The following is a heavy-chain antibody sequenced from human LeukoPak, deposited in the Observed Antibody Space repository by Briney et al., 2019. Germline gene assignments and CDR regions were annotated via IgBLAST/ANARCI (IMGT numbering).Heavy chain of an antibody. Sequence: GGSLRLSCAASGFTFSSYWMHWVRQAPGKGLVWVSRINSDGSSTSYADSVKGRFTISRDNAKNTLYLQMNSLRAEDTAVYYRARDLGPIVVVTADAFDIWGQGTMVTVSS. D-gene: IGHD2-21*02. CDR1: GFTFSSYW. CDR3: ARDLGPIVVVTADAFDI. J-gene: IGHJ3*02. CDR2: INSDGSST. V-gene: IGHV3-74*01.